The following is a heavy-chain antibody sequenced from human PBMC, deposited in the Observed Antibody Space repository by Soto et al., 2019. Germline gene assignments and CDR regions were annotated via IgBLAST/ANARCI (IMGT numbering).Heavy chain of an antibody. CDR3: ARSPAYGDYANLDT. D-gene: IGHD4-17*01. J-gene: IGHJ5*02. V-gene: IGHV4-4*07. CDR2: IYTTRSP. Sequence: PSETLSLTCTFSCDSVIKYYWNWIRQPAGKGLEWIGRIYTTRSPNYNPSLKSRVTMSVDTSKNQFSLKLNLSSVTAADTAVYYCARSPAYGDYANLDTWGQGTLVTVSS. CDR1: CDSVIKYY.